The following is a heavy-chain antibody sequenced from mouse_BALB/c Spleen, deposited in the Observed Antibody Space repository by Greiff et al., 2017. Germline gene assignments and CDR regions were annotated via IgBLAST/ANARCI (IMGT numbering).Heavy chain of an antibody. CDR1: GFTFNTYA. V-gene: IGHV10-1*02. CDR3: VREYYRYAMDY. Sequence: EVHLVESGGGLVQPKGSLKLSCAASGFTFNTYAMNWVRQAPGKGVEWVARIRSKSNNYATYYADSVKDRITISRDDSQSMLYLQMNNLKTEDTAMYYCVREYYRYAMDYWGQGTSVTVSS. J-gene: IGHJ4*01. CDR2: IRSKSNNYAT. D-gene: IGHD2-14*01.